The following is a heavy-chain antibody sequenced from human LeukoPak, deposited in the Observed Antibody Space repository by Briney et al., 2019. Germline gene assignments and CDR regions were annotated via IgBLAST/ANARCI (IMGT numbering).Heavy chain of an antibody. CDR1: GFTFSSYA. Sequence: GGSLRLSCAASGFTFSSYAMSWVRQAPGKGLEWVSAICGSGGTTYYADSEKGRFTISRDNSKNTLYLQMNSLRAEDSAVYYCAKDYYGSGNYFYYYYYMDVWGKGTTVTVSS. CDR2: ICGSGGTT. CDR3: AKDYYGSGNYFYYYYYMDV. D-gene: IGHD3-10*01. J-gene: IGHJ6*03. V-gene: IGHV3-23*01.